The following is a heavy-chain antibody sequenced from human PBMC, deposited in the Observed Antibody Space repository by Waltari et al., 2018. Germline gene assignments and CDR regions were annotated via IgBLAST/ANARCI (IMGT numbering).Heavy chain of an antibody. CDR3: ARDPLQYCTGGVCDWYFDL. D-gene: IGHD2-8*02. CDR1: GYSISSGYY. Sequence: QVQLQESGPGLVKPSETLSLTCAVSGYSISSGYYWGWIRQPPGKGLEWIGSIYHSGSTYYHPSLKSRVTISVDTSKNQFSLKLSSVTAADTAVYYCARDPLQYCTGGVCDWYFDLWGRGTLVTVSS. CDR2: IYHSGST. J-gene: IGHJ2*01. V-gene: IGHV4-38-2*02.